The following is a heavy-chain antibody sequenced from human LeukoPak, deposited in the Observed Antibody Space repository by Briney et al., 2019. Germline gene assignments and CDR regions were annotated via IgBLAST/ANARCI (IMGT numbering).Heavy chain of an antibody. J-gene: IGHJ4*02. D-gene: IGHD3-10*01. Sequence: GGSLRLSCAASGFTFSSYAMHWVRQAPGKGLEWVAVISYDGSNKYYADSVKGRFTISRDNSKNTPYLQMNSLRAEDTAVYYCARPIMVRGVILGSGVDYWGQGTLVTVSS. CDR1: GFTFSSYA. CDR2: ISYDGSNK. V-gene: IGHV3-30*04. CDR3: ARPIMVRGVILGSGVDY.